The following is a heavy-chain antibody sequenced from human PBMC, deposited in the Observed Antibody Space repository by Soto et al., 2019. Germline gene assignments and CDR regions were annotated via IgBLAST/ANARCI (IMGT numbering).Heavy chain of an antibody. CDR2: IYHSGST. Sequence: SETLSLTCAVSGYSIRSGYYWGWIRQPPGKGLEWIGSIYHSGSTYYNPSLKSRVTISVDTSKNQFSLKLSSVTAADTAVYYCAREGTAMGGLYYYYGMDVWGQGTTVTVSS. D-gene: IGHD2-21*02. CDR3: AREGTAMGGLYYYYGMDV. CDR1: GYSIRSGYY. V-gene: IGHV4-38-2*02. J-gene: IGHJ6*02.